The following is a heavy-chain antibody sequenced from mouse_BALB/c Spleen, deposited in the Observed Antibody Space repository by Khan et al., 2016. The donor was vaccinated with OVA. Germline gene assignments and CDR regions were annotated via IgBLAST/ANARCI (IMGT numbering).Heavy chain of an antibody. J-gene: IGHJ2*01. Sequence: QIQLVQSGPELKKPGETVKISCKASGYTFTDYSMHWVKQAPGKGLKWMGWINTETGEPTYADDFKGRFAFSLETSASTAYLQINNLKNEDTDTYVCARDRYDYFDDWGQGTTLTVSS. D-gene: IGHD2-14*01. V-gene: IGHV9-2-1*01. CDR1: GYTFTDYS. CDR2: INTETGEP. CDR3: ARDRYDYFDD.